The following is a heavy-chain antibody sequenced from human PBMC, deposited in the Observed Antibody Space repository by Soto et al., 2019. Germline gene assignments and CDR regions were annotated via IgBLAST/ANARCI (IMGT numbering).Heavy chain of an antibody. CDR2: IIPIFGTA. V-gene: IGHV1-69*06. CDR3: ARGYYYDSSGYYSYFDY. D-gene: IGHD3-22*01. Sequence: QVQLVQSGAEVKKPGSSVKVSCKASGGTFSSYAISWVRQAPGQGLEWMGGIIPIFGTANYAQKFQGRVTITADKSTRKAYMELSSLRSEDTAVYYCARGYYYDSSGYYSYFDYWGQGTLVTVSS. CDR1: GGTFSSYA. J-gene: IGHJ4*02.